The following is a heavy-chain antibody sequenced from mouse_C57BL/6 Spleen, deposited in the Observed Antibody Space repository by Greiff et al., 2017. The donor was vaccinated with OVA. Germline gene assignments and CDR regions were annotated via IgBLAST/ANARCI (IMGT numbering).Heavy chain of an antibody. CDR3: TRGYYGSSLGFAY. V-gene: IGHV14-4*01. D-gene: IGHD1-1*01. Sequence: EVQLQQSGAELVRPGASVKLSCTASGFNIKDDYMHWVKQRPEQGLEWIGWIDPENGDTEYASKFQGKATITADTSSNPAYLQLSSLTSEDTAVYYCTRGYYGSSLGFAYWGQGTLVTVSA. CDR1: GFNIKDDY. J-gene: IGHJ3*01. CDR2: IDPENGDT.